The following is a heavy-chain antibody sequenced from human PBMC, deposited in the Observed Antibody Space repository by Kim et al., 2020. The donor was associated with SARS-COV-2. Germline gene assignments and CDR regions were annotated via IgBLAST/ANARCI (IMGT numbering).Heavy chain of an antibody. Sequence: AQKFPGAVTMTRDTSTSTVYMELGSLRSEDTAVYYCARGHIVVVVEGVDYWGQGTLVTVSS. CDR3: ARGHIVVVVEGVDY. V-gene: IGHV1-46*01. D-gene: IGHD2-15*01. J-gene: IGHJ4*02.